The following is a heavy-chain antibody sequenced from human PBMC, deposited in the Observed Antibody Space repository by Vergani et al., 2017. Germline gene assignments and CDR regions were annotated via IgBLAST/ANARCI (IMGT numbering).Heavy chain of an antibody. V-gene: IGHV3-21*01. Sequence: EVQLVESGGGLVKPGGSLRLSCAASGFTFSSYSMNWVRQAPGKWLEWVSSISSRSTYTYYADSVKGRFTISRDNAKSSLYLQMNSLRADDTAVYYCARGYKYDNSGYHYYLPDYWGQGTLVTVSS. D-gene: IGHD3-22*01. CDR3: ARGYKYDNSGYHYYLPDY. CDR2: ISSRSTYT. CDR1: GFTFSSYS. J-gene: IGHJ4*02.